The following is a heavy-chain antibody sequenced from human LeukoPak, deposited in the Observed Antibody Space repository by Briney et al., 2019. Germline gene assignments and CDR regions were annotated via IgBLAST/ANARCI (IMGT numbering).Heavy chain of an antibody. J-gene: IGHJ5*02. CDR1: GGSISSYY. Sequence: PSETLSLTCTVSGGSISSYYWSWIRQPPGKGLEWIGYISYTGITNYNPSLKSRVTISVDTSKNQFSLKLSSVTAADTAVYYCARGGDDFWSGYYPISWFDPWGQGTLVTVSS. CDR2: ISYTGIT. D-gene: IGHD3-3*01. CDR3: ARGGDDFWSGYYPISWFDP. V-gene: IGHV4-59*12.